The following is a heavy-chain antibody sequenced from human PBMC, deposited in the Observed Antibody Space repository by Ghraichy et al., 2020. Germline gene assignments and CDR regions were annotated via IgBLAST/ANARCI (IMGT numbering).Heavy chain of an antibody. CDR2: IRYDGSNK. CDR1: GFTFSSYG. J-gene: IGHJ6*03. D-gene: IGHD4-17*01. CDR3: AKVGADYGHNYYCYYMDV. V-gene: IGHV3-30*02. Sequence: GGSLRLSCAASGFTFSSYGMHWVRQAPGKGLEWVAFIRYDGSNKYYADSVKGRFTISRDNSKNTLYLQMNSLRAEDTAVYYCAKVGADYGHNYYCYYMDVWGKGTTVTVSS.